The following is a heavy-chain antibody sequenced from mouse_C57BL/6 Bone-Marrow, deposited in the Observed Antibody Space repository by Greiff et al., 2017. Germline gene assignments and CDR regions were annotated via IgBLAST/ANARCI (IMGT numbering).Heavy chain of an antibody. CDR2: ISSGSSTI. CDR3: ARRRFFDY. V-gene: IGHV5-17*01. CDR1: GFTFSDHG. Sequence: EVMLVESGGGLVKPGGSLKLSCAASGFTFSDHGMHWVRQAPVKGLEWVAYISSGSSTIYYADTVKGRFTFSRDNAKNTLFLQRTSLRSEDTAMYYCARRRFFDYWGQGTTLTVSS. J-gene: IGHJ2*01.